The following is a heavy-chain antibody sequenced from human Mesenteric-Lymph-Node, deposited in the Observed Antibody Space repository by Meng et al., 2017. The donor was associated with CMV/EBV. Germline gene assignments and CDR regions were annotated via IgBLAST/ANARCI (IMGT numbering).Heavy chain of an antibody. CDR2: IKKNIEGGAT. CDR3: TSRTVTTNDY. CDR1: GFSFSNTW. Sequence: SCVASGFSFSNTWMNWVRQPPGKGPEWVGRIKKNIEGGATEYAPSVRGRFTISRDDSQNMVYLQMNSLNTEDTAVYYCTSRTVTTNDYWGQGTLVTVSS. V-gene: IGHV3-15*01. J-gene: IGHJ4*02. D-gene: IGHD4-17*01.